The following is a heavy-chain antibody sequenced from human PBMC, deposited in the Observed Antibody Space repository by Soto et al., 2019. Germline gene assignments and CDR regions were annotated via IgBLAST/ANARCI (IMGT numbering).Heavy chain of an antibody. Sequence: PSETLSLTCTVSGGSISSGDYYWSWIRQPPGKGLEWIGYIYYSGSTYYNPSLKSRVTISVDTSKNQFSLKLSSVTAADTAVYYCARVVGMPAITFDYWGQGTLVTVS. CDR1: GGSISSGDYY. D-gene: IGHD2-15*01. V-gene: IGHV4-30-4*01. CDR2: IYYSGST. CDR3: ARVVGMPAITFDY. J-gene: IGHJ4*02.